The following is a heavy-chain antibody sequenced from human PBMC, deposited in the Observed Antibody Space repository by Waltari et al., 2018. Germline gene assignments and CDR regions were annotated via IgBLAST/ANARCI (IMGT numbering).Heavy chain of an antibody. CDR1: GGSISGYY. D-gene: IGHD1-26*01. CDR3: AREIDRGPGRWFDP. V-gene: IGHV4-4*07. J-gene: IGHJ5*02. CDR2: VYTSGST. Sequence: QVQLQESGPGLVKPSATLSLPCTVSGGSISGYYWNWIRQPAGKGLEWIGRVYTSGSTNYNPSLKSRVTMSVDTSKNQFSLKLSSVTAADTAVYFCAREIDRGPGRWFDPWGQGTLVTVSS.